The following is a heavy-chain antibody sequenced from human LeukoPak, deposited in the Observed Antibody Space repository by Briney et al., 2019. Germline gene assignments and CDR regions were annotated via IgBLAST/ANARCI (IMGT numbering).Heavy chain of an antibody. CDR3: ARSIPLWKALRRDWFDS. CDR1: GYTFTSYD. Sequence: ASVKVSCKASGYTFTSYDINWVRQATGQGLEWMGWMNPNSGHTGHTQKFQGRITFSRNTSISTAYMELSSLTSEDTAVYYCARSIPLWKALRRDWFDSWGQGTLVTVSS. V-gene: IGHV1-8*01. J-gene: IGHJ5*01. D-gene: IGHD3-16*01. CDR2: MNPNSGHT.